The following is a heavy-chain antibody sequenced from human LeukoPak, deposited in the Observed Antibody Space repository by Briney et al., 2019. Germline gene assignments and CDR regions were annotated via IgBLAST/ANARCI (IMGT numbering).Heavy chain of an antibody. CDR3: ASGHDNWGPAPVDY. CDR1: GLSVSSNY. J-gene: IGHJ4*02. V-gene: IGHV3-21*01. CDR2: ISSSSSYI. D-gene: IGHD7-27*01. Sequence: GGSLRLSCAVSGLSVSSNYITWVRQAPGKGLEWVSSISSSSSYIYYADSVKGRFTISRDNAKNSLYMQMNSLRAEDTAVYYCASGHDNWGPAPVDYWGQGTLVTVSS.